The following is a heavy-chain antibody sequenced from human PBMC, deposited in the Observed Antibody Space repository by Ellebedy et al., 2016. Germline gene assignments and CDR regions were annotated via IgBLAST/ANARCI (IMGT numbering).Heavy chain of an antibody. CDR3: ARDLTASGTLDY. CDR2: IKPDGSVT. J-gene: IGHJ4*02. D-gene: IGHD3-9*01. CDR1: GFTFGSYW. Sequence: GESLKISCVASGFTFGSYWIHWVRQAPGKGLEWVADIKPDGSVTYYVDYVRGRLTISRDNARSSVYLQLNSLRVEDTAVYHCARDLTASGTLDYWGRGTLVTVSS. V-gene: IGHV3-7*03.